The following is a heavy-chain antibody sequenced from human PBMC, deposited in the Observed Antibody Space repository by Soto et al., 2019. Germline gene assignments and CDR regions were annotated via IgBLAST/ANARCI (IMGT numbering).Heavy chain of an antibody. Sequence: QVQLVESGGGLFKPGGSLRLSCAAAGFNVSDYYMSWIRKAPGKGLKWVSYISSSGSTIYYADSVKGRFTISRDNAKTSLYLQMHSLRAEDTAVYYCARDFNKVVVVAATPDAFDIWGQGTMVTVSS. D-gene: IGHD2-15*01. CDR3: ARDFNKVVVVAATPDAFDI. CDR1: GFNVSDYY. J-gene: IGHJ3*02. CDR2: ISSSGSTI. V-gene: IGHV3-11*01.